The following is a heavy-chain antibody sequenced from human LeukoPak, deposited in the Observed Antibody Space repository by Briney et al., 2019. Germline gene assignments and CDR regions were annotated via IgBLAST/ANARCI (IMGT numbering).Heavy chain of an antibody. CDR1: GGSISSYY. V-gene: IGHV4-59*12. CDR2: IYYSGST. D-gene: IGHD3-16*01. Sequence: TSETLSLTCTVSGGSISSYYWSWIRQPPGKGLEWIGYIYYSGSTYYNPSLKSRVTISVDRSKNQFSLKLSSVTAADTAVYYCARTGGTWGQGTLVTVSS. J-gene: IGHJ5*02. CDR3: ARTGGT.